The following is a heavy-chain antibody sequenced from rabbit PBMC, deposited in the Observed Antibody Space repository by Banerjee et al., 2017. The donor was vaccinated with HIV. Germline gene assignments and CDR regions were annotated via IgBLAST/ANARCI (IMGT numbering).Heavy chain of an antibody. CDR1: GLDFSSSYW. J-gene: IGHJ4*01. Sequence: QSLEESGGDLVKPGASLTLTCTASGLDFSSSYWICWVRQAPGKGLEWIACIYAGSSGSTYYASWAKGRFTISKTSSTTVTLQMTSLTVADTATYFCGRDRDGDAGYGSLALWGPGTLVTVS. V-gene: IGHV1S40*01. CDR3: GRDRDGDAGYGSLAL. D-gene: IGHD6-1*01. CDR2: IYAGSSGST.